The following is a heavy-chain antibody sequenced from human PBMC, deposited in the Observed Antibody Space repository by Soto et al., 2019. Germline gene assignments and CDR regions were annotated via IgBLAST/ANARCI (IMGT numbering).Heavy chain of an antibody. J-gene: IGHJ4*02. Sequence: GASVKVSCKASVGTFSSYTISCVLQAPGQGLEWMGRIIPILGIANYAQKFQGRVTITADKSTSTAYMELSSLRSEDTAVYYCARVVANAMVIPLFDYRGQGTVVTGSA. CDR3: ARVVANAMVIPLFDY. CDR2: IIPILGIA. V-gene: IGHV1-69*02. CDR1: VGTFSSYT. D-gene: IGHD5-18*01.